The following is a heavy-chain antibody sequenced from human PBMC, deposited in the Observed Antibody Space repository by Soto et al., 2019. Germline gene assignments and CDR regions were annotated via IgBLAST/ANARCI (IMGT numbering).Heavy chain of an antibody. J-gene: IGHJ4*02. V-gene: IGHV3-21*01. D-gene: IGHD2-21*01. CDR3: ASSPRHIVDIQFDY. Sequence: EVQLVESGGGLVKPGGSLRLSCAASGFTFSSYSMNWVRQAPGKGLEWVSSISSSSSYIYYADSVKGRFTISRDNAKNSLYLQMNSLRAEDTAVYYCASSPRHIVDIQFDYWGQGTLVTVSS. CDR2: ISSSSSYI. CDR1: GFTFSSYS.